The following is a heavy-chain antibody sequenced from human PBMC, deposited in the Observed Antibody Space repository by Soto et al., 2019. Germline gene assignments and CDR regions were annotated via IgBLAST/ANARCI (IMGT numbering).Heavy chain of an antibody. CDR2: INTNSGGT. J-gene: IGHJ5*02. Sequence: WASVKVSCKTSGYTFTDYYIHWVRQAPGQGLEWMGRINTNSGGTKFAQNFQGRVTVTRDTSISTAYMELSRLRSDDTAVYYCAREPSLDILTTIDLWGQGTLVTVS. D-gene: IGHD3-9*01. CDR1: GYTFTDYY. CDR3: AREPSLDILTTIDL. V-gene: IGHV1-2*06.